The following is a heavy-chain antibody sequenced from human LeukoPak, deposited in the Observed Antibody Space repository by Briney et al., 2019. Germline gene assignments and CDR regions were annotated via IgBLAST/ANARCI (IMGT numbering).Heavy chain of an antibody. CDR1: GYTFTGYY. CDR2: INPNSGGT. Sequence: ASVKVSCKASGYTFTGYYMHWVRQAPGQGLEWMGRINPNSGGTNYAQKFQGRVTVTRDTSISTAYMELSRLRSDDTAVYYCARDQWLYSSGWYGYWGQGTLVTVSS. V-gene: IGHV1-2*06. CDR3: ARDQWLYSSGWYGY. D-gene: IGHD6-19*01. J-gene: IGHJ4*02.